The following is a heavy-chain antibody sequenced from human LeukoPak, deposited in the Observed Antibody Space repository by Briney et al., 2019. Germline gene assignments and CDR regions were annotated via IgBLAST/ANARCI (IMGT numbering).Heavy chain of an antibody. D-gene: IGHD3-22*01. J-gene: IGHJ3*02. Sequence: PGRSLRLSCAASGFTFDDYAMHWVRQAPGKGLEWVSGISWNSGSIGYADSVKGRFTISRDNAKNSLYLQMNSLRAEDTAVYYCARPPDSSGYSPDAFDIWGQGTMVTVSS. CDR1: GFTFDDYA. CDR2: ISWNSGSI. V-gene: IGHV3-9*01. CDR3: ARPPDSSGYSPDAFDI.